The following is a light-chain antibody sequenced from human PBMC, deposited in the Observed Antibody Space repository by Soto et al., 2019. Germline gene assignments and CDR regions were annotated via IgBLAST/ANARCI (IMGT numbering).Light chain of an antibody. CDR2: DVT. Sequence: QSALTQPASVSGSPGQSITISCSGISSDVGGHNYVSWYQQRPGKAPKLMIYDVTNRPSGISNRFSGSKSANTASLTISGLQAEDEADYYCSSYTNSSTLGVFGGGTKVT. CDR1: SSDVGGHNY. J-gene: IGLJ2*01. V-gene: IGLV2-14*01. CDR3: SSYTNSSTLGV.